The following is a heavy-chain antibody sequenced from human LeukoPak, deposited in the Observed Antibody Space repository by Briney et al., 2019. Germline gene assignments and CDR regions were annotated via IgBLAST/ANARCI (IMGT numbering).Heavy chain of an antibody. V-gene: IGHV5-51*01. J-gene: IGHJ6*03. CDR3: ARHLASGSYYYYMDV. CDR2: IYPGDSDT. CDR1: GYSFTSYW. Sequence: GESLKISCKGSGYSFTSYWIGWVRQMPGKGLEWMGIIYPGDSDTRYSPSSQGQVTISADKSISTAYLQWSSLKASDTAMYYCARHLASGSYYYYMDVWGKGTTVTISS.